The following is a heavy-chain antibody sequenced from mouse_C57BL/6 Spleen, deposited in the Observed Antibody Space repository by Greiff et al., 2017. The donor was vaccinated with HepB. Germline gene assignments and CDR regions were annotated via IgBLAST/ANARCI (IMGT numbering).Heavy chain of an antibody. J-gene: IGHJ2*01. CDR1: GFTFSDYG. CDR2: ISSGSSTI. V-gene: IGHV5-17*01. Sequence: EVMLVESGGGLVKPGGSLKLSCAASGFTFSDYGMHWVRQAPEKGLEWVAYISSGSSTIYYADTVKGRFTISRDNAKNTLFLQMTSLRSEDTAMYYCAIYGYGGFDYWGQGTTLTVSS. D-gene: IGHD2-2*01. CDR3: AIYGYGGFDY.